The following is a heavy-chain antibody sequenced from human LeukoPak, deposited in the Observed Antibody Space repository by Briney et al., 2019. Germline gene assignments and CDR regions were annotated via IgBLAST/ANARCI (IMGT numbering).Heavy chain of an antibody. V-gene: IGHV4-39*01. Sequence: SQSLSLTRTLSTGSPSSSSYYWGWTRPPPGKALDGIGSIYYSGSTYYSPSLKSRVTISVDTSKHQFSLKLSSVTAADTAVYYCASQGHSGSYYYYYYYMDVWGKGTTVTVSS. D-gene: IGHD1-26*01. J-gene: IGHJ6*03. CDR3: ASQGHSGSYYYYYYYMDV. CDR1: TGSPSSSSYY. CDR2: IYYSGST.